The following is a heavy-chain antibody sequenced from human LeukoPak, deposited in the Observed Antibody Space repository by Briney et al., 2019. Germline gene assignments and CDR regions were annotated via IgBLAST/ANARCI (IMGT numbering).Heavy chain of an antibody. D-gene: IGHD5-18*01. CDR1: GFTFSSYA. V-gene: IGHV3-23*01. CDR3: AKGSRGYSYGHYFDY. CDR2: ISGSGGGT. J-gene: IGHJ4*02. Sequence: QPGGSLRLSCAASGFTFSSYAMSWVRQAPGKGLEWVSAISGSGGGTYYADSVKGRFTISRDNSKNTLYLQMNSLRAEDTAVYYCAKGSRGYSYGHYFDYWGQGTLVTVSS.